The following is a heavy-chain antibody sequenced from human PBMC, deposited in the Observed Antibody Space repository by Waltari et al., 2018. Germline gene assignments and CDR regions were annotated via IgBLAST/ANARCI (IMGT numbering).Heavy chain of an antibody. D-gene: IGHD6-6*01. J-gene: IGHJ6*03. CDR1: GGSIRSSSYY. CDR2: IYYSGST. Sequence: QLQLQESGPGLVKPSETLSLTCTVSGGSIRSSSYYWGWIRQPPGKGREWIGSIYYSGSTYYNPSLKSRVTISVDTSKNQFSLKLSSVTAADTAVYYCARLDPEYSSSDYYYYYYMDVWGKGTTVTVSS. V-gene: IGHV4-39*01. CDR3: ARLDPEYSSSDYYYYYYMDV.